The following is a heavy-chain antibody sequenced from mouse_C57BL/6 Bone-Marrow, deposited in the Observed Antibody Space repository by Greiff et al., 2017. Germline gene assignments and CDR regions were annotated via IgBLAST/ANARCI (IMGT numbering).Heavy chain of an antibody. CDR3: ARGGGNWYFDV. CDR2: IDPSDSYT. Sequence: QVQLQQPGAELVMPGASVKLSCKASGYTFTSYWMHWVKQRPGQGLEWIGEIDPSDSYTNHNQKVKGKSTLSVDKASSTAYMQLSSLTSEDSAVYYGARGGGNWYFDVWGTGTTVTVSS. V-gene: IGHV1-69*01. J-gene: IGHJ1*03. CDR1: GYTFTSYW.